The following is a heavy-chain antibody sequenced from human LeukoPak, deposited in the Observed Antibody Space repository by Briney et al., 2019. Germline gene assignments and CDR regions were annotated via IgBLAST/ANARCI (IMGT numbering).Heavy chain of an antibody. J-gene: IGHJ4*02. D-gene: IGHD5-18*01. CDR2: MYYRGST. V-gene: IGHV4-31*03. Sequence: SETLSLTCTVSGGSISSGNYYWSWIRQHPGKGLEWVGYMYYRGSTYYNPSLKSRVTISVDTSKNQFSLKLSSVTAADTAVYYCARSYGYGTNFDYWGQGTLVTVSS. CDR1: GGSISSGNYY. CDR3: ARSYGYGTNFDY.